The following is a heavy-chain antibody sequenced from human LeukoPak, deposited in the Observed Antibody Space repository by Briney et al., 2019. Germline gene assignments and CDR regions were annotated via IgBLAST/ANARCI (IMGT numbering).Heavy chain of an antibody. CDR2: ISSSSSYI. V-gene: IGHV3-21*01. CDR3: ARCNGGLGESSYYYGMDV. J-gene: IGHJ6*02. Sequence: GGSLRLSCAASGFTLSNYSMNWDRQAPGKGLEWVSSISSSSSYIYYADSVKGRFTISRDNAKNSLYLQMNSLRAEDTAVYYCARCNGGLGESSYYYGMDVWGQGTTVTVSS. D-gene: IGHD2-15*01. CDR1: GFTLSNYS.